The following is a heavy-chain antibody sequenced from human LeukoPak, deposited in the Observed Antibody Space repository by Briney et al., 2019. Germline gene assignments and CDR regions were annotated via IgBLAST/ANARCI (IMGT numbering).Heavy chain of an antibody. V-gene: IGHV3-23*01. J-gene: IGHJ4*02. Sequence: PGGSLRLACEVSGLTFSTFGMSWVRQAPGKGLEWVSRISASGDATHYADAVKGRFTISRDNSKNTLYLQMNSLRGEDTASYYCAKDGLYYDGSEHVYYFDSWGQGTLVTVSS. CDR2: ISASGDAT. CDR3: AKDGLYYDGSEHVYYFDS. D-gene: IGHD3-22*01. CDR1: GLTFSTFG.